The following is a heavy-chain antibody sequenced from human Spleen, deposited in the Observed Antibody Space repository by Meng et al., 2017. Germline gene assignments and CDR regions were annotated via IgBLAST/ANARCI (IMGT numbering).Heavy chain of an antibody. Sequence: SVKVSCKASGGTFSSYAISWVRQAPGQGLEWTGGIIPIFGTANYAQKFQGRVTITADKSTSTAYMELSSLRSEDTAVYYCARGGVGYNYGYSYYYFGMDVWGQGTTVTVSS. CDR1: GGTFSSYA. V-gene: IGHV1-69*06. CDR3: ARGGVGYNYGYSYYYFGMDV. CDR2: IIPIFGTA. J-gene: IGHJ6*02. D-gene: IGHD5-18*01.